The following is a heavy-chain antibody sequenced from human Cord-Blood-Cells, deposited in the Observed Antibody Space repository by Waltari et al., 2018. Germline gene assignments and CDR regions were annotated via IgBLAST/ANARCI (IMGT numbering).Heavy chain of an antibody. CDR2: INHSGST. CDR3: ASSGAGNWYFDL. CDR1: GGSCSGYY. J-gene: IGHJ2*01. D-gene: IGHD7-27*01. Sequence: QVQLHQWGAGLLKPSETLCLTCGVYGGSCSGYYWSWLRQPPGKGRVWVGEINHSGSTNYNPSLKSRVTISVDTSKSQCSLKLSSVTAADTAVYYCASSGAGNWYFDLWGRGTLVTVSS. V-gene: IGHV4-34*01.